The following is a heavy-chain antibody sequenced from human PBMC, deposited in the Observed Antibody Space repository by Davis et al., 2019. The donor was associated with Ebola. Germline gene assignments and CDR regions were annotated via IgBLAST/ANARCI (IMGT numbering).Heavy chain of an antibody. V-gene: IGHV4-39*01. CDR2: IYYSGST. Sequence: MPSETLSLTCTVSGGSISSSSYYWGWIRQPPGKGLEWIGSIYYSGSTYNNPSFKSRVTMSVDTSKNQFSLKLGSVTAADTAVYYCARGLFYGFKDLGYWGQGTLVTVSS. CDR3: ARGLFYGFKDLGY. J-gene: IGHJ4*02. D-gene: IGHD3-10*01. CDR1: GGSISSSSYY.